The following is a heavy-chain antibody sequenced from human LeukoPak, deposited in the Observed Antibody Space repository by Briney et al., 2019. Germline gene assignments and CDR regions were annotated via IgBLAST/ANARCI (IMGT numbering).Heavy chain of an antibody. Sequence: GGSLRLSCAASRFTFSGYGMHWVRQAPGKGLEWVAFIWYDGSNKYYADSVKGRFTISRDNSKNTLYLQMNSLTPEDTALYYCARKKEDFYNSGGYFLSDAFDIWGRGTLVTVSS. CDR1: RFTFSGYG. V-gene: IGHV3-30*02. D-gene: IGHD3-22*01. CDR2: IWYDGSNK. J-gene: IGHJ3*02. CDR3: ARKKEDFYNSGGYFLSDAFDI.